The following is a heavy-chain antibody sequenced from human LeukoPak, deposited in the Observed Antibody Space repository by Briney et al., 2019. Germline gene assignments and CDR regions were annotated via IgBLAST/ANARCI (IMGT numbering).Heavy chain of an antibody. CDR3: ARGRGDSSGSIAPFDY. V-gene: IGHV4-34*01. J-gene: IGHJ4*02. CDR1: GGSFSGYY. Sequence: SETLSLTCAVYGGSFSGYYWSWIRQPPGKGLEWIGEINHSGSTNYNPSLKSRVTISVDTSKNQFSLKLSSVTAADTAVYYCARGRGDSSGSIAPFDYWGQGTLVTVSS. D-gene: IGHD3-22*01. CDR2: INHSGST.